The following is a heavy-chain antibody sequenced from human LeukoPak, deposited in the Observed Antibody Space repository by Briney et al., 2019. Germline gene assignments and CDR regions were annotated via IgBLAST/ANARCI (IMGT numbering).Heavy chain of an antibody. Sequence: PSETLSLTCTVSGGSISSYYWSWIRQPPGKGLEWIGEINHSGSTNYNPSLKSRVTISVDTSKNQFSLKLSSVTAADTAVYYCARRDGYIRYWGQGTLVTVSS. CDR3: ARRDGYIRY. CDR2: INHSGST. V-gene: IGHV4-34*01. J-gene: IGHJ4*02. D-gene: IGHD5-24*01. CDR1: GGSISSYY.